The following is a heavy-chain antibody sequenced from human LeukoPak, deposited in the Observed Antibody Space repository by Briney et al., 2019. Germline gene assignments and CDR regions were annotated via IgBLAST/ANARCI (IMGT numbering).Heavy chain of an antibody. D-gene: IGHD3-22*01. J-gene: IGHJ5*02. CDR2: IYHSGST. V-gene: IGHV4-30-2*01. CDR1: GGSISSGGYS. Sequence: SETLSLTCAVSGGSISSGGYSWSWIRQPPGKGLEWIGYIYHSGSTYYNPSLKSRVTISVDRSKNQFSLKLSSVTAADTAVYYCARGGTPDYYDSSGYHRRFDPWGQGTLVTVSS. CDR3: ARGGTPDYYDSSGYHRRFDP.